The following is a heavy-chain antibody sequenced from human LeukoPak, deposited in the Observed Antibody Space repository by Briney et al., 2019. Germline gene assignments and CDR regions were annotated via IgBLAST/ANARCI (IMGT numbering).Heavy chain of an antibody. CDR2: IIPIFGTA. V-gene: IGHV1-69*06. CDR1: GGTFSSYA. J-gene: IGHJ4*02. D-gene: IGHD3-9*01. Sequence: SVKVSCKASGGTFSSYAISWVRQAPGQGLEWVGGIIPIFGTANYAQKFQGRVTITADKSTSTAYMELSSLRSEDTAVYYCARDYYDILTGYFSFDYWGQGTLVTVSS. CDR3: ARDYYDILTGYFSFDY.